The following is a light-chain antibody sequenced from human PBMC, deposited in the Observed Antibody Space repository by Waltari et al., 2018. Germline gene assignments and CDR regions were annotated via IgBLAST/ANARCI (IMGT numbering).Light chain of an antibody. Sequence: DLQMTQSPSSVSASVGDRVTITCRASPGIGTWLAWYQQKPGQAPKLLIYATSTLQSGVPSRFRGSGSGTDFTLTISSLQPEDFATYYCQQGNTFPLTFGGGTKVQIK. CDR1: PGIGTW. J-gene: IGKJ4*01. V-gene: IGKV1-12*01. CDR2: ATS. CDR3: QQGNTFPLT.